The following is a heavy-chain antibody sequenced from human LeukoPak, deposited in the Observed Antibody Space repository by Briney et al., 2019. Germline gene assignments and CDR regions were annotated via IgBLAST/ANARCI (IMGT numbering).Heavy chain of an antibody. CDR3: AKASSVPERRYSSGWYASLSYFDH. CDR2: ISLNIGSI. V-gene: IGHV3-9*01. J-gene: IGHJ4*02. CDR1: VFTFYDYA. Sequence: PGGSLRLSCAASVFTFYDYAMHSGRPGPGEGLERVPGISLNIGSIGYADSVKGRFTISRDNAKNSLYLKMNSVRAEDTVLYYCAKASSVPERRYSSGWYASLSYFDHWGQGDLVTVSS. D-gene: IGHD6-19*01.